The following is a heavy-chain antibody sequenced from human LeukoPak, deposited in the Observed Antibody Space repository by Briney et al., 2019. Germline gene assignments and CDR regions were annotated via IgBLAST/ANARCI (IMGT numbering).Heavy chain of an antibody. CDR2: ISSSSSYI. CDR3: ARSYSSSWYYFDY. Sequence: GGSLRLSCAASGFTFSSYSMNWVRQAPGKGLEWVSSISSSSSYIYYADSVKGRFTISRDNAKNSLYLQMNSLRAEDTAVYYCARSYSSSWYYFDYWGQGTLVTVSS. D-gene: IGHD6-13*01. CDR1: GFTFSSYS. J-gene: IGHJ4*02. V-gene: IGHV3-21*01.